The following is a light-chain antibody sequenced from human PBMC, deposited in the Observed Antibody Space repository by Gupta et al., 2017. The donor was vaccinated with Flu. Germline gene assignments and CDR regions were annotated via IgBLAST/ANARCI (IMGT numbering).Light chain of an antibody. J-gene: IGKJ1*01. CDR3: QQYADSPGT. V-gene: IGKV3-20*01. CDR1: QSVRSGL. CDR2: TTS. Sequence: GTLSWSPRERAPPSCRASQSVRSGLLAWYQQKPGQAPGLLIYTTSSRATGIPDRFTGSGSGTDFTLTISRLEPEDSAVYYCQQYADSPGTFGQGTKVEI.